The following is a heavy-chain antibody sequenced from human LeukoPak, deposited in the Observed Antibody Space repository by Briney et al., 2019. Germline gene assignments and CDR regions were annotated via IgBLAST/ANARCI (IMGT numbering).Heavy chain of an antibody. CDR3: AGGWGDFGFWRGYYVDGGRLGEKYYFDY. CDR2: IYYSGST. V-gene: IGHV4-59*11. J-gene: IGHJ4*02. D-gene: IGHD3-3*01. Sequence: SETLSLTCTVSGGSISSHYWSWIRQPPGKGLEWIGYIYYSGSTNYNPSLKSRVTISVDTSKNQFSLKLSSVTAADTAVYYCAGGWGDFGFWRGYYVDGGRLGEKYYFDYWGQGTLVTVSS. CDR1: GGSISSHY.